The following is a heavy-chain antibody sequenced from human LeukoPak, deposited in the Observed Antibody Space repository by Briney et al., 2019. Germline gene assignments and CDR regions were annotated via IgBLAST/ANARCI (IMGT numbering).Heavy chain of an antibody. J-gene: IGHJ3*02. Sequence: PTETLSLTCAVYGGSFSGYYWSWIRQPPGKGLEWIGEINHSGSTNYNPSLKSRVTISVDTSKNQFSLKLSSVTAADTAVYYCARHHYYDTSGYSEDAFDIWGQGTMVTVSS. CDR3: ARHHYYDTSGYSEDAFDI. CDR1: GGSFSGYY. CDR2: INHSGST. V-gene: IGHV4-34*01. D-gene: IGHD3-22*01.